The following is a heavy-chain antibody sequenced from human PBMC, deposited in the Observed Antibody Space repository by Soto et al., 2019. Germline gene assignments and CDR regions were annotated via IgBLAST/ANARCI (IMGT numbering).Heavy chain of an antibody. CDR3: ARDRGGSYYSGWFDP. V-gene: IGHV1-2*04. CDR2: INTNSGGT. J-gene: IGHJ5*02. Sequence: QVQLVQSGAEVKKPGASVKVSCKASGYTFTGYYMHWVRQAPGQGLEWMGWINTNSGGTNYAQKFQGWVTMTRDPSISTAYMELSRLRSDDTAVYYCARDRGGSYYSGWFDPWGQGTLVTVSS. CDR1: GYTFTGYY. D-gene: IGHD1-26*01.